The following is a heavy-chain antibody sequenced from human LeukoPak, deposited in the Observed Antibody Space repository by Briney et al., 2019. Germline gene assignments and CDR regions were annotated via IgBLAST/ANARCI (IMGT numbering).Heavy chain of an antibody. CDR2: NNWNGATT. CDR1: GFTFDDRG. J-gene: IGHJ4*02. V-gene: IGHV3-20*04. CDR3: ARLKINHGWKGGMDY. D-gene: IGHD1-1*01. Sequence: GGSLRLSCAASGFTFDDRGMTWFRQVPGKGLEWVSNNWNGATTNYADSVKGRFTISRDNAKNSLYLQMNSLRAEDTAFYYCARLKINHGWKGGMDYWGQGTLVTVSS.